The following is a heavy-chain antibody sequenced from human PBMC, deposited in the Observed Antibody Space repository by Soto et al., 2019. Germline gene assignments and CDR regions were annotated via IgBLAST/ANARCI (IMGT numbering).Heavy chain of an antibody. Sequence: SVKVSCKASGGTFSSYAISWVRQAPGQGLEWMGGIIPIFGTANYAQKFQGRVTITADESTSTAYMELSSLRSEDTAVYYCARYCSSTSCYAAGSDYYYGMDVWGQGTTVTVS. V-gene: IGHV1-69*13. J-gene: IGHJ6*02. D-gene: IGHD2-2*01. CDR1: GGTFSSYA. CDR3: ARYCSSTSCYAAGSDYYYGMDV. CDR2: IIPIFGTA.